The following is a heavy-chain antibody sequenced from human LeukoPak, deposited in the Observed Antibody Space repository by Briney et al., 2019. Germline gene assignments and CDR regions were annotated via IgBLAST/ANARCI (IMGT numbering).Heavy chain of an antibody. J-gene: IGHJ4*02. V-gene: IGHV3-23*01. D-gene: IGHD1-14*01. CDR3: AKFNSEPRVHFDY. CDR2: ISGSGGST. CDR1: GFTFSTYA. Sequence: GGSLRLSCAASGFTFSTYAMSWVRQAPGPGVEWVSVISGSGGSTYYADSVKGRFTISRDNSKNTLYLQMNSLRAEDTAVYYCAKFNSEPRVHFDYWGQGTLVTVSS.